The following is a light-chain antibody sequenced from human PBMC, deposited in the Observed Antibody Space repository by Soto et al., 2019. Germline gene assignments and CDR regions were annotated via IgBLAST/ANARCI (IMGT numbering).Light chain of an antibody. CDR3: CSDAGSYV. CDR2: DVT. V-gene: IGLV2-11*01. CDR1: SSDVGGYNY. Sequence: QSALTQPRSVSGSPGQSVTISCTGTSSDVGGYNYVSWYQRHPGEAPKLMIYDVTKRPSGVPDRFSGSKSGNTASLTISGLQAEDEADYYCCSDAGSYVFGTGTKLTVL. J-gene: IGLJ1*01.